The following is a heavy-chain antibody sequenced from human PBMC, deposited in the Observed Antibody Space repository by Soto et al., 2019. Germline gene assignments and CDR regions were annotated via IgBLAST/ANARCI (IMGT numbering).Heavy chain of an antibody. J-gene: IGHJ6*02. D-gene: IGHD2-2*01. V-gene: IGHV1-2*02. CDR3: ARFKRGLVVPAAQPHSYYGMDV. CDR1: GYTFTGYY. CDR2: INPNSGGT. Sequence: ASVKVSCKASGYTFTGYYMHWVRQAPGQGLEWMGWINPNSGGTNYAQKFQGRVTMTRDTSISTAYMELSRLRSDDTAVYYCARFKRGLVVPAAQPHSYYGMDVWGQGTTVTVYS.